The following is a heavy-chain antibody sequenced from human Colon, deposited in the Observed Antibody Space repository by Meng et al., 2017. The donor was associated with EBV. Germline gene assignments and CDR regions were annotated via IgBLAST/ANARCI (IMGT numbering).Heavy chain of an antibody. CDR3: ARHVYGDSYGF. CDR2: VRYSGTA. CDR1: GGSIDNSDDF. V-gene: IGHV4-39*01. D-gene: IGHD4-17*01. Sequence: VKEWGPGLVKPSETLSLTCTVSGGSIDNSDDFWDWIRQPPGKGLEWIGSVRYSGTAYYNPSLTSRVTISVDTSKNQFSLNLSSLTAADTAVYYCARHVYGDSYGFWGQGTLVTVSS. J-gene: IGHJ4*02.